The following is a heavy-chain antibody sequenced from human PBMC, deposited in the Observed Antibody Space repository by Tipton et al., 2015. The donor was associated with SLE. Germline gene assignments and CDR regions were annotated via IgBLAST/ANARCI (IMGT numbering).Heavy chain of an antibody. CDR2: IYSNGYT. J-gene: IGHJ3*02. V-gene: IGHV4-39*07. D-gene: IGHD5/OR15-5a*01. CDR1: GGSVSSTGSY. Sequence: LRLSCTVSGGSVSSTGSYWGWIRQPPGKGLEWFGSIYSNGYTYYNPSLKSRVTISLDTSKNQFSLKLSSATAADTAVYYCAGVSRDAFEIWGQGTMVTVSS. CDR3: AGVSRDAFEI.